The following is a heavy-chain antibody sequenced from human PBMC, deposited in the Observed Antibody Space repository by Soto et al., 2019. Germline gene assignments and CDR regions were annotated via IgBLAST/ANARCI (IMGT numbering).Heavy chain of an antibody. D-gene: IGHD3-16*01. J-gene: IGHJ5*02. V-gene: IGHV4-59*01. Sequence: QSQTLSLTCTVSGGSISSYYWSWIRQPPGKGLEWIGYIYYSGSTNYNPSLKSRVTISVDTSKNQFSLKLSSVTAADTAVYYCARIQRGANWFDPWGQGTLVTVSS. CDR1: GGSISSYY. CDR2: IYYSGST. CDR3: ARIQRGANWFDP.